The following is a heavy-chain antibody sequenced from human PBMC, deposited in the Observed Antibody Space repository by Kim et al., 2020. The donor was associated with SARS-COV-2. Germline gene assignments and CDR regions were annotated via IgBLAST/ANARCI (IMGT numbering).Heavy chain of an antibody. CDR1: GFTVTSNY. D-gene: IGHD6-13*01. CDR2: IYSGGTT. Sequence: GGSLRLSCAASGFTVTSNYMSWVRQAPGKGLEWVSIIYSGGTTYYADSVKGRFTISRHNSKNTLYLQMNSLRAEDTAVYYCARDQHSSSWYKDWGQGTLVIVSS. CDR3: ARDQHSSSWYKD. J-gene: IGHJ4*02. V-gene: IGHV3-53*04.